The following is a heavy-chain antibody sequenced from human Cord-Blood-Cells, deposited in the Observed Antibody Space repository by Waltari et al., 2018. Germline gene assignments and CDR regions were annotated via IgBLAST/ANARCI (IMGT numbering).Heavy chain of an antibody. D-gene: IGHD3-22*01. Sequence: QVQLQQWGAGLLKPSETLSLTCAVYGGSFSGYYWSWIRQPPGKGLEWIGEINHSGSTTDDPSLKSRVTISVDTSKNQFSLKLSSVTAADTAVYYCARASRYYYDSSDITAYYGMDVWGQGTTFTVSS. CDR1: GGSFSGYY. J-gene: IGHJ6*02. CDR3: ARASRYYYDSSDITAYYGMDV. CDR2: INHSGST. V-gene: IGHV4-34*01.